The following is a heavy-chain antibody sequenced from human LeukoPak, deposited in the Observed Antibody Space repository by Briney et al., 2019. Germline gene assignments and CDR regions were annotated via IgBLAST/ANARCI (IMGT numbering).Heavy chain of an antibody. CDR1: GGTFSSYA. CDR3: ASVYKYGMDV. Sequence: ASVKVSCKASGGTFSSYAISWVRQAPGQGLEWMGGIIPIFGTANYAQKFQGRVTMTRDTSASTVYMELSSLRSEDTAVYYCASVYKYGMDVWGQGTTVTVSS. CDR2: IIPIFGTA. V-gene: IGHV1-69*05. J-gene: IGHJ6*02.